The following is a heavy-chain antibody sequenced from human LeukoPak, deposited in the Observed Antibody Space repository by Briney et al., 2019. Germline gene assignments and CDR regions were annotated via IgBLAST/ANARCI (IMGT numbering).Heavy chain of an antibody. J-gene: IGHJ6*03. CDR1: GGSFSNNYN. V-gene: IGHV4-39*01. CDR2: LYYSSQT. Sequence: SQTLSLTCSVSGGSFSNNYNWDWIRQPPGKGLEWIGSLYYSSQTYSNPSVKSRVTISVDSSKRQFSLNLSSVTAEDTAAYYCTRSSDFGGLNFYYYMDVWGKGTTVTVSS. D-gene: IGHD4-23*01. CDR3: TRSSDFGGLNFYYYMDV.